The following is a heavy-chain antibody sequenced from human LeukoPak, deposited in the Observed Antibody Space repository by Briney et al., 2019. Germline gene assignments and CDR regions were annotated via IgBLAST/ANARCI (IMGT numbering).Heavy chain of an antibody. CDR2: IYYSGST. J-gene: IGHJ5*02. V-gene: IGHV4-59*01. Sequence: PSETLSLTCTVSGGSISSYYWSWIRQPPGKGLEWIGYIYYSGSTNYNPSLKSRVTISVDTSKNQFSLKLSSVTAADTAVYYCARVVVKGSNWFDPWGQGTLVTVSS. D-gene: IGHD3-22*01. CDR1: GGSISSYY. CDR3: ARVVVKGSNWFDP.